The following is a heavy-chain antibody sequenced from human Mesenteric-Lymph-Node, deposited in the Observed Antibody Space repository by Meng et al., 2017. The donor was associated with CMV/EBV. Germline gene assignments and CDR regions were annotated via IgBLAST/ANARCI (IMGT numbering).Heavy chain of an antibody. J-gene: IGHJ5*02. D-gene: IGHD2-8*01. CDR1: GGSISSYS. Sequence: SETLSLTCTVSGGSISSYSWSWIRQPPGKGLEWIGYIYYSGSTNYNPSLKGRVTISVDTSKNQFSLRLSSVTAADTAVYYCAREIMVPGKHNWFDPWGQGTLVTVSS. CDR3: AREIMVPGKHNWFDP. CDR2: IYYSGST. V-gene: IGHV4-59*01.